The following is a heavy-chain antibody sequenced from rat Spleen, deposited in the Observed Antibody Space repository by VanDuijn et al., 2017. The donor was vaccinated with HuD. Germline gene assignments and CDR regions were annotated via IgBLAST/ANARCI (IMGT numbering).Heavy chain of an antibody. J-gene: IGHJ2*01. CDR3: ARQEDYGGYSRDYFGY. Sequence: EVQLVESGGGLVQPGRSLKLSCAASGFTVSDYNMAWVRQAPKKGLEWVATISYDGRSTYYRDSMKGRFTISRDNAKSTLYLQISSLRSEDTATYYCARQEDYGGYSRDYFGYWGQGVVVTVSS. CDR1: GFTVSDYN. V-gene: IGHV5-7*01. D-gene: IGHD1-11*01. CDR2: ISYDGRST.